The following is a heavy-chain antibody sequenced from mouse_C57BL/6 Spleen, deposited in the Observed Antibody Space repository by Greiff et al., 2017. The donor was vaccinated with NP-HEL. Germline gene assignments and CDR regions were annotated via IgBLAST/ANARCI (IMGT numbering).Heavy chain of an antibody. J-gene: IGHJ2*01. CDR1: GYTFTDYE. D-gene: IGHD3-2*02. CDR2: IDPETGGT. CDR3: TSEERLFFDY. V-gene: IGHV1-15*01. Sequence: QVQLQQSGAELVRPGASVTLSCKASGYTFTDYEMHWVKQTPVHGLEWIGAIDPETGGTAYNQKFKGKAIPTADKSSSTAYMELRSLTSEDSAVYYCTSEERLFFDYWGQGTTLTVSS.